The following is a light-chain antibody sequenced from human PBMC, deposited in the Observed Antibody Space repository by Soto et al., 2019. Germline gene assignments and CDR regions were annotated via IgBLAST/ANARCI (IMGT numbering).Light chain of an antibody. CDR2: GAS. CDR1: KNVDTKY. CDR3: QQYGSLSWT. V-gene: IGKV3-20*01. Sequence: EIVFTQTPGTLSLSPGERATLSCRASKNVDTKYVAWYKFKPGQAPRIIIFGASGRATGIPDRFSGSGSWTDFTLTISRLEPEDFAVYYCQQYGSLSWTFGQGTRVDIK. J-gene: IGKJ1*01.